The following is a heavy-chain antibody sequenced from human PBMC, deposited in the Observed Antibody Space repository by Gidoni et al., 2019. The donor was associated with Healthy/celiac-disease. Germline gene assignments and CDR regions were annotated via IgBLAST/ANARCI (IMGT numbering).Heavy chain of an antibody. CDR1: GCTFTSSA. J-gene: IGHJ4*02. CDR2: IVVGSGNT. D-gene: IGHD4-17*01. CDR3: AASYGDYVGGDY. V-gene: IGHV1-58*02. Sequence: QMQLVQSGPEVKKTGTSVKVSCKSSGCTFTSSAMQWVRQDRGQRLEWIGWIVVGSGNTNYAQKFQERGTITRDMSTSTAYMELSSLRSEDTAVYYCAASYGDYVGGDYWGQGTLVTVSS.